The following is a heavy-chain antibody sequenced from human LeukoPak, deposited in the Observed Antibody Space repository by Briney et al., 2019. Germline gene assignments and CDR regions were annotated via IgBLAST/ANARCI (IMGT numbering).Heavy chain of an antibody. CDR1: GSSISGYY. J-gene: IGHJ4*02. Sequence: SETLSLTCTVSGSSISGYYWSWIRQAPGEGLEWIGYIYDRNTNYNPSLKSRVTISIDTSTSSFSLKLTSVTGADTAVYYCARESVYYYDSSGSNAFDFWGQGTLVTVST. V-gene: IGHV4-59*12. D-gene: IGHD3-22*01. CDR2: IYDRNT. CDR3: ARESVYYYDSSGSNAFDF.